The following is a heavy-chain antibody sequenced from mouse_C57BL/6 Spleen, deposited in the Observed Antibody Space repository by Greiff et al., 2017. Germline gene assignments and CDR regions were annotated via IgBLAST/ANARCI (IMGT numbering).Heavy chain of an antibody. CDR1: GYTFTSYW. J-gene: IGHJ2*01. CDR2: IYPGSGST. V-gene: IGHV1-55*01. D-gene: IGHD2-4*01. CDR3: ARGDYDYVENY. Sequence: VQLQQPGAELVKPGASVKMSCKASGYTFTSYWITWVKKRTGQGLEWIGDIYPGSGSTNYNEKLKSKATLTVDTSSSTAYMQLSSLTSEDSAVYYCARGDYDYVENYWCQGTTLTVSS.